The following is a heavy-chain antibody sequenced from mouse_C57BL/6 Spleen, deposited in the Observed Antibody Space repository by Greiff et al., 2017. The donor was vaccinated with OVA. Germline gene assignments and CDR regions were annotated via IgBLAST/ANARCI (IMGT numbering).Heavy chain of an antibody. CDR2: ISSGGDYI. J-gene: IGHJ2*01. Sequence: EVQLQESGEGLVKPGGSLKLSCAASGFTFSSYAMSWVRQTPEKRLEWVAYISSGGDYIYYADTVKGRFTISRDNARNTLYLQMSSLKSEDTAMYYCTREDYDGGFDYWGQGTTLTVSS. CDR3: TREDYDGGFDY. CDR1: GFTFSSYA. D-gene: IGHD2-4*01. V-gene: IGHV5-9-1*02.